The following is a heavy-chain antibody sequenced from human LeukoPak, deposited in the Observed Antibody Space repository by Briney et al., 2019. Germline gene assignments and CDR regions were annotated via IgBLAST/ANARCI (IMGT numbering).Heavy chain of an antibody. D-gene: IGHD1-26*01. CDR3: ARDLRGSPMDV. Sequence: SETLSLTCTVSGDSINSGYHWSWIRQQPGKGLEWIGNIYYNGRTYYKTSLKSRIIISVDMSKNQISLQLSSVTAADTAVYYCARDLRGSPMDVWGKGTPVAVSS. J-gene: IGHJ6*03. CDR2: IYYNGRT. CDR1: GDSINSGYH. V-gene: IGHV4-31*03.